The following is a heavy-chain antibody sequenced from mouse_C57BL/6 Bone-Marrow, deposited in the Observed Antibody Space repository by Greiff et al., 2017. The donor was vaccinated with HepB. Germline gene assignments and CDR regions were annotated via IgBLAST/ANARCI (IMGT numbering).Heavy chain of an antibody. CDR3: ARDPDYYGLDY. Sequence: EVKLVESGPGLVKPSQSLSLTCSVTGYSITSGYYWNWIRQFPGNKLEWMGYISYDGSNNYNPSLKNRISITRDTSKNQFFLKLNSVTTEDTATYYCARDPDYYGLDYWGQGTTLTVSS. D-gene: IGHD1-1*01. J-gene: IGHJ2*01. CDR1: GYSITSGYY. V-gene: IGHV3-6*01. CDR2: ISYDGSN.